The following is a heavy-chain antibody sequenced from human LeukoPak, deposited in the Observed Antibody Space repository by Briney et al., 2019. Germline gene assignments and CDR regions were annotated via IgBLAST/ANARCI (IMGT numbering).Heavy chain of an antibody. CDR3: ARSGDGDFDF. Sequence: PGGSLRLSCEASGFSFSSHPMHWVRQAPGKGLERVAVISNDGRSHFDADSVRGRFTISRDNAKNTLYLQMNSLRTEDTGVYYCARSGDGDFDFWGQGTLVTVSS. D-gene: IGHD5-24*01. CDR1: GFSFSSHP. CDR2: ISNDGRSH. V-gene: IGHV3-30*07. J-gene: IGHJ4*02.